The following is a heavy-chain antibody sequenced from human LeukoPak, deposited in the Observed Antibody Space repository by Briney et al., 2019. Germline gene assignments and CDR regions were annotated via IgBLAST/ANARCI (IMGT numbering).Heavy chain of an antibody. CDR1: GYTFTDYY. CDR3: ARDFGPLGSWSIDY. D-gene: IGHD6-13*01. CDR2: INSNSGAT. V-gene: IGHV1-2*02. J-gene: IGHJ4*02. Sequence: ASVKVSCKASGYTFTDYYIHWVRQAPGQGLEWMGWINSNSGATKYAQKFQGRVTMTRDTSISTAYMELTRLGSDDTAVYYCARDFGPLGSWSIDYWGQGTLVTVSS.